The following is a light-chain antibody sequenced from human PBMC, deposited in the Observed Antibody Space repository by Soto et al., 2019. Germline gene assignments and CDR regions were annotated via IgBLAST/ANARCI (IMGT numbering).Light chain of an antibody. CDR3: ALYVGSGTVM. J-gene: IGLJ3*02. Sequence: QAVVSQEPSFSVSPGETVTLTCGLTSASVLTSYYPSWYQQTPGQAPRTLIYSTNIRSSGVPDRFSGSILGNKAALTITGAPADDESDYYCALYVGSGTVMFGGGTKLTVL. CDR1: SASVLTSYY. V-gene: IGLV8-61*01. CDR2: STN.